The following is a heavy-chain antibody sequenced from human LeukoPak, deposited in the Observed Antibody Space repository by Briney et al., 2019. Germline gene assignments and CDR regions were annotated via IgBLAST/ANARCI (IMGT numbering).Heavy chain of an antibody. J-gene: IGHJ4*02. CDR1: GASISSHY. CDR3: ATIKRGSVFGYFDF. Sequence: SKTLSLTCTVSGASISSHYWSWIRQPPGTGLEWIAYVRDTGTSEDNPSLSSRVTLSADTSKNQLSLRLSSVTAADTAVYYCATIKRGSVFGYFDFWGQGILVTVSS. CDR2: VRDTGTS. D-gene: IGHD5-12*01. V-gene: IGHV4-59*11.